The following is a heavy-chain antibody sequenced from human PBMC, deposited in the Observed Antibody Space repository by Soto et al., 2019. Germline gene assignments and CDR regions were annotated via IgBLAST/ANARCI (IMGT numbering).Heavy chain of an antibody. V-gene: IGHV4-39*01. J-gene: IGHJ4*02. CDR3: ARLVVGSPVTNV. D-gene: IGHD2-8*01. CDR2: VFYDGTT. Sequence: QLQLQESGPGPVKPSGTLSLTCTVSGGAINTNNYYWGWVRQPPGKGLEWLGSVFYDGTTYYSPSLKSRVTISLATSRTQFSLNLNSVTAADTAVYYCARLVVGSPVTNVWGQGTLVTVSS. CDR1: GGAINTNNYY.